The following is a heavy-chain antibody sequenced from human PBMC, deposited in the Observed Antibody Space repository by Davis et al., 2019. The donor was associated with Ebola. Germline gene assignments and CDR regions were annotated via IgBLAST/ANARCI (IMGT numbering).Heavy chain of an antibody. CDR1: GFTFSSYS. D-gene: IGHD3-16*02. V-gene: IGHV3-21*01. CDR3: ARDLADYVWGSYRSSGFDY. Sequence: PGGSLRLSCAASGFTFSSYSMNWVRQAPGKGLEWVSSISSSSSYIYYADSVKGRFTISRDNAKNSLYLQMNSLRAEDTAVYYCARDLADYVWGSYRSSGFDYWGQGTLVTVSS. J-gene: IGHJ4*02. CDR2: ISSSSSYI.